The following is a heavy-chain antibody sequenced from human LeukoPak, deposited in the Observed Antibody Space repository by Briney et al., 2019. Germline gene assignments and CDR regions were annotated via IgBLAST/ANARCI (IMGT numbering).Heavy chain of an antibody. J-gene: IGHJ4*02. Sequence: SETLSLTCTVSGGSISSYYWSWIRQPPGKGLEWIGYIYYSGSTNYNPSLKSRVTISVDTSKNQFSLKLSSVTAADTAVYYCARDKWFGESQYWGQGTLVTVSS. CDR2: IYYSGST. D-gene: IGHD3-10*01. CDR1: GGSISSYY. V-gene: IGHV4-59*01. CDR3: ARDKWFGESQY.